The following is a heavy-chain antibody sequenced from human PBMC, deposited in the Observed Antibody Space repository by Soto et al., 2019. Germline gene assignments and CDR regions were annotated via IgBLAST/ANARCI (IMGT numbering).Heavy chain of an antibody. Sequence: SETLSLTCSFSGDSVTSHYLTWIRQSPEKGLEWIGYMHYTGFSHYNPSLKSRLTISVDRSKNQFTLQLTSVTVADTAVYYCARGSAPIPHDYWGQGALVTVSS. J-gene: IGHJ4*02. D-gene: IGHD6-6*01. CDR1: GDSVTSHY. V-gene: IGHV4-59*02. CDR2: MHYTGFS. CDR3: ARGSAPIPHDY.